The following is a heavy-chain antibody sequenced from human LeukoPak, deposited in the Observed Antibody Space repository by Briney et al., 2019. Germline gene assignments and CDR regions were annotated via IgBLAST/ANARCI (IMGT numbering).Heavy chain of an antibody. Sequence: PGGSLRLSCAASGFTFSSYAMSWIRQPPGKGLEWIGEINHSGSTNYNPSLKSRVTISVDTSKNQFSLKLSSVTAADTAVYYCSGYDCSGGSCYRYYYYGMDVWGQGTTVTVSS. CDR3: SGYDCSGGSCYRYYYYGMDV. D-gene: IGHD2-15*01. CDR1: GFTFSSYA. J-gene: IGHJ6*02. V-gene: IGHV4-34*08. CDR2: INHSGST.